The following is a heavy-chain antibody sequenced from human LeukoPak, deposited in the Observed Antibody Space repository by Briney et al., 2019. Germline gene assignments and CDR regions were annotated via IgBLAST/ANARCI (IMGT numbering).Heavy chain of an antibody. V-gene: IGHV3-48*04. CDR3: AELGITMIGGV. Sequence: GGSLRLSCAGTGFTFSSYGMSWVRQAPGKGLEWVSYISSSGSTIYYADSVKGRFTISRDNAKNSLYLQMNSLRAEDTAVYYCAELGITMIGGVWGKGTTVTISS. J-gene: IGHJ6*04. CDR2: ISSSGSTI. D-gene: IGHD3-10*02. CDR1: GFTFSSYG.